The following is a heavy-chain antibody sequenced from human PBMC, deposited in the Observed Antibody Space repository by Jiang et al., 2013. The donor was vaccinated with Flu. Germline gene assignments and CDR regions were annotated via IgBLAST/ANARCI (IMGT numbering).Heavy chain of an antibody. J-gene: IGHJ4*02. V-gene: IGHV4-34*01. CDR1: GGSFSAYY. CDR2: INHSGST. Sequence: LLKPSETLSLTCAVYGGSFSAYYWSWIRQPPGKGLEWIGEINHSGSTNYNPSLKSRVTISEDTSKNQFSLSLTSVTAADTAVYYCAANHYDSSGDYWGQGTLVTVSS. CDR3: AANHYDSSGDY. D-gene: IGHD3-22*01.